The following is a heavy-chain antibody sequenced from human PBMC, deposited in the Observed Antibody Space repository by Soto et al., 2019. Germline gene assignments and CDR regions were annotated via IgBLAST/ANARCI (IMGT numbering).Heavy chain of an antibody. Sequence: GASVKVSCKASGYPFTSYYLHWVRQAPGQGPEWMGRINVSDGSTRYAQNFRGRVTMTRDTSTTTVYMELSPLRSDDTAVYYCAREAAVAGTAFDHWGQGTLVTVSS. D-gene: IGHD6-19*01. CDR2: INVSDGST. V-gene: IGHV1-46*01. J-gene: IGHJ5*02. CDR3: AREAAVAGTAFDH. CDR1: GYPFTSYY.